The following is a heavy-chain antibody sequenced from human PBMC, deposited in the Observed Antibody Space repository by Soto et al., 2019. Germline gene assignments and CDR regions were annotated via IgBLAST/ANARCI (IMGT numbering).Heavy chain of an antibody. Sequence: RASVKVSCKASGYTFTGYYMHWVRQAPGQGLEWMGWINPNSGGTNYAQKFQGRVTMTRDTSISTAYMELSRLRSDDTAVYYCARDFDYSSSSGGYWGQGTLVTVS. CDR2: INPNSGGT. CDR3: ARDFDYSSSSGGY. J-gene: IGHJ4*02. V-gene: IGHV1-2*02. CDR1: GYTFTGYY. D-gene: IGHD6-6*01.